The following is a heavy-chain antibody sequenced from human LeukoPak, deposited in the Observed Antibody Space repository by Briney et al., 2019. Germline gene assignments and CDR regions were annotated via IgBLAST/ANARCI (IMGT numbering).Heavy chain of an antibody. CDR3: ARDGVAGARHPFDS. J-gene: IGHJ4*02. Sequence: PGGSLRLSCAASGFSLSTYWMSWVRQAPGKGLEWVANIKQDGSEKHYVDSAKGRFTISRDNAKSSLYLQVNSLRVEDTAVYYCARDGVAGARHPFDSWGQGTLVTVSS. V-gene: IGHV3-7*04. CDR2: IKQDGSEK. D-gene: IGHD6-19*01. CDR1: GFSLSTYW.